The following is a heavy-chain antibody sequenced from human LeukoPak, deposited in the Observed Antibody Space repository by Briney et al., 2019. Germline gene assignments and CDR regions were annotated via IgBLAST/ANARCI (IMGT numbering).Heavy chain of an antibody. CDR3: ANFQAGLWVSSPNNWFDS. CDR2: ISSSGSTI. D-gene: IGHD2-2*01. Sequence: GGSLRLSCAASGFTFSSYEMNWVRQAPGKGLEWVSYISSSGSTIYYADSVKGRFTISRDNAKNSLYLQMNTLRAEDTAVYYCANFQAGLWVSSPNNWFDSWGQGTLVTVSS. CDR1: GFTFSSYE. V-gene: IGHV3-48*03. J-gene: IGHJ5*01.